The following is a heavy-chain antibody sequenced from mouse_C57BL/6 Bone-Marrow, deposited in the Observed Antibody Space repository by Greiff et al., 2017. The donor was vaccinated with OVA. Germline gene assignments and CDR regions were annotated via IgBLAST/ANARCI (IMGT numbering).Heavy chain of an antibody. V-gene: IGHV1-64*01. Sequence: QVHVKQPGAELVKPGASVKLSCKASGYTFTSYWMHWVKQRPGQGLEWIGMIHPNSGSTNYNEKFKSKATLTVDKSSSTAYMQLSSLTSEDSAVYYCAREGSLFDYWGQGTTLTVSS. CDR3: AREGSLFDY. CDR2: IHPNSGST. CDR1: GYTFTSYW. J-gene: IGHJ2*01.